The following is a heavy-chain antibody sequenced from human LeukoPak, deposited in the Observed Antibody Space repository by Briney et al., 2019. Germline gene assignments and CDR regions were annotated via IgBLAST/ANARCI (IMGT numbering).Heavy chain of an antibody. CDR2: IYYSGST. CDR3: ARGGYSSSWYFADWFDP. V-gene: IGHV4-59*01. J-gene: IGHJ5*02. Sequence: SETLSLTCTVSGGSISSYYWSWIRQSPGKGLEWIGYIYYSGSTNYNPSLKSRVTISVDTSKNQFSLKLSSVTAADTAVYYCARGGYSSSWYFADWFDPWGQGTLVAVSS. D-gene: IGHD6-13*01. CDR1: GGSISSYY.